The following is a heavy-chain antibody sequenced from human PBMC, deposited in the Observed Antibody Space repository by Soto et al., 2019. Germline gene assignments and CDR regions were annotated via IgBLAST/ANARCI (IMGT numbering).Heavy chain of an antibody. J-gene: IGHJ2*01. D-gene: IGHD5-18*01. V-gene: IGHV3-30-3*01. CDR1: GFTFNNYA. Sequence: QVQLVESGGDVVQPGRSLRLSCAASGFTFNNYAMHWVRQAPGKGLEWVALISYDGSNKYYADSVKGRFTISRDNSKNTLYLQMNSLRAEDTAVYYCARDPLWGTAMVLWYFDLWGRGTLVTVSS. CDR3: ARDPLWGTAMVLWYFDL. CDR2: ISYDGSNK.